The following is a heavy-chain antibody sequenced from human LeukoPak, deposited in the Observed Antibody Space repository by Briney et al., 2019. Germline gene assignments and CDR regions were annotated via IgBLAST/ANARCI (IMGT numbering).Heavy chain of an antibody. V-gene: IGHV3-66*01. CDR1: GFTVSSNY. D-gene: IGHD3-9*01. J-gene: IGHJ4*02. CDR3: ARDPSYDILTGYRAGYFDY. CDR2: IYSGGST. Sequence: GGSLRLSCAASGFTVSSNYMSWVRQAPGKGLEWVSVIYSGGSTYYADSVKGRFTISRDNSKNTLYLQMNSLRAEDTAVYYCARDPSYDILTGYRAGYFDYWGQGTLVTVSS.